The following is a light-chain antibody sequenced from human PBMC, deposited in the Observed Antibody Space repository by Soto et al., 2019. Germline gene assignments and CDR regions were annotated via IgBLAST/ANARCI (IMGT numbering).Light chain of an antibody. CDR2: AAS. CDR3: QQANSFPLT. V-gene: IGKV1-12*01. CDR1: QGISGW. J-gene: IGKJ4*01. Sequence: DIQMTQSPSSVSASVGDRVTITCRASQGISGWLAWYQQQPGTATKLLIYAASSLQSGVPSRFSGSGSGTDFTLTISSLQPEDFATYYCQQANSFPLTFGGGTKVEIK.